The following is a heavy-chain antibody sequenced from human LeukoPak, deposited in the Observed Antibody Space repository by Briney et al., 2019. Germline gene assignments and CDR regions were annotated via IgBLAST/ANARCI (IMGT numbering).Heavy chain of an antibody. D-gene: IGHD3-22*01. Sequence: HRGSVTVSCTASGYPFTGYYMHWVRQAPGHGAEWRGWINPDSGGTKYAQKFQGRVTMTRDTSISTAYMELSRLRFDDMAVYYCARGEYESSGHRNDAFDIWGQGTMVTVSS. V-gene: IGHV1-2*02. J-gene: IGHJ3*02. CDR3: ARGEYESSGHRNDAFDI. CDR2: INPDSGGT. CDR1: GYPFTGYY.